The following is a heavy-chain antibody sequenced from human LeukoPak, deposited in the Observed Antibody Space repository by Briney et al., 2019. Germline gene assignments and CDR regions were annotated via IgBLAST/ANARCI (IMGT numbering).Heavy chain of an antibody. CDR2: IYYSGST. CDR1: GGSISGYY. J-gene: IGHJ5*02. Sequence: SETLSLTCTVSGGSISGYYWSWIRQPPGKGLEWIGYIYYSGSTSNNPSLRSRVTISVDTSKNQFSLKLSSVTAADTAVYFCARLRLSGGSFSVGWFDPWGQGIQVTVSS. V-gene: IGHV4-59*12. CDR3: ARLRLSGGSFSVGWFDP. D-gene: IGHD1-26*01.